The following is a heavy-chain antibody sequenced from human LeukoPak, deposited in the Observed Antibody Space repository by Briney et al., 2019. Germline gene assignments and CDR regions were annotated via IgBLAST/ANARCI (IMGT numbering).Heavy chain of an antibody. CDR1: GGSISSGDYY. Sequence: SETLSLTCTVSGGSISSGDYYWSWIRQPPGKGLEWIGYIYYSGSTYYNPSLKSRVTISVDTSKNQFSLKLSSVTAADTAVYYCARGQFYYYYMDVWGKGTTVTVSS. V-gene: IGHV4-30-4*08. D-gene: IGHD6-19*01. J-gene: IGHJ6*03. CDR2: IYYSGST. CDR3: ARGQFYYYYMDV.